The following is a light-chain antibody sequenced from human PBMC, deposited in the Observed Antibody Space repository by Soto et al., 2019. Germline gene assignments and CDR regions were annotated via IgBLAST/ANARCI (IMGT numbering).Light chain of an antibody. CDR3: QQRSNWLT. Sequence: EIVLTQSPATLSLSPGERATLSCRASQSVSSYLAWYQQKPGQAPRLPIYDASNRATGIPARFSGGGSGTDFTLTISSLEPEDFAVYYCQQRSNWLTFGGGTKVEIK. V-gene: IGKV3-11*01. J-gene: IGKJ4*01. CDR1: QSVSSY. CDR2: DAS.